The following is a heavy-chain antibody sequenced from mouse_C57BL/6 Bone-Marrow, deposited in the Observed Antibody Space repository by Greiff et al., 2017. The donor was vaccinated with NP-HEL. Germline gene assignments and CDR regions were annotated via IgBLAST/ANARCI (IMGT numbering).Heavy chain of an antibody. Sequence: QVQLQQSGAELVRPGTSVKVSCKASGYAFTNYLIEWVKQRPGQGLEWIGVINPGSGGTNYNEKFKGKATLTADKSSSTAYMQLSSLTSEDSAVYFCARRYYGRGYFDVWGTGTTVTVSS. V-gene: IGHV1-54*01. CDR2: INPGSGGT. J-gene: IGHJ1*03. CDR1: GYAFTNYL. D-gene: IGHD1-2*01. CDR3: ARRYYGRGYFDV.